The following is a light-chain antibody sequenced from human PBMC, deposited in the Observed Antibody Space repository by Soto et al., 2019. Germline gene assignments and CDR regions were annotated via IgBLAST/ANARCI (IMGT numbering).Light chain of an antibody. Sequence: QSALTQPPSASGSPGQSVTISCTGTSSDVGGYIFVSWYQQHPGKVPKLIIYDVNKRPSGVPDRFSGSKYGNTASLTVSGLQAEDDGDYYCVSFAGGTYVFGTGTKLTVL. CDR1: SSDVGGYIF. CDR2: DVN. J-gene: IGLJ1*01. CDR3: VSFAGGTYV. V-gene: IGLV2-8*01.